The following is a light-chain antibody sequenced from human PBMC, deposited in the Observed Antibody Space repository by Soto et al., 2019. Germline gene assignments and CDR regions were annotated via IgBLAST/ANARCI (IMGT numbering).Light chain of an antibody. CDR3: SSYTSSSTPV. V-gene: IGLV2-14*01. Sequence: QSVLTQPASVSGSPGQSLPISCTGTSSDVGGYNYVSWYQQHPGKAPKLMIYEVSNRPSGVSNRFSGSKSGNTASLTISGLQAEDEADYYCSSYTSSSTPVFGTGTKVTVL. CDR2: EVS. CDR1: SSDVGGYNY. J-gene: IGLJ1*01.